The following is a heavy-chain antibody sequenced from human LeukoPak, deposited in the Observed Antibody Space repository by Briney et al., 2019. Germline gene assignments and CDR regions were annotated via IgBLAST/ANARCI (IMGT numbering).Heavy chain of an antibody. CDR3: AKVNIVLRYFDWSKYYFDY. V-gene: IGHV3-23*01. J-gene: IGHJ4*02. D-gene: IGHD3-9*01. CDR1: GFTFSSYG. CDR2: ISGSGGIT. Sequence: PGGSLRLSCAASGFTFSSYGMSWVRQAPGKGLEWVSAISGSGGITYYADSVKGRFTISRDNSKNTLYLQMNSLRAEDTAVYYCAKVNIVLRYFDWSKYYFDYWGQGTLVTVSS.